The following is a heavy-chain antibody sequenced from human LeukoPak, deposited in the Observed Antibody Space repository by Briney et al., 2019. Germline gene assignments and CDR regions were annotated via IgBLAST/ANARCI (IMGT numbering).Heavy chain of an antibody. D-gene: IGHD3-10*01. CDR1: GFTVSSNY. J-gene: IGHJ3*02. CDR3: ARDFYGSGRYSHAFDI. V-gene: IGHV3-66*01. CDR2: IYSGGRT. Sequence: GGSLRLSCAASGFTVSSNYINWVRQAPGKGLEWVSVIYSGGRTNYADSVKGRFTISTDSSKNTLYLQMNSLRAEDTAVYYCARDFYGSGRYSHAFDIWGQGTVVTVSS.